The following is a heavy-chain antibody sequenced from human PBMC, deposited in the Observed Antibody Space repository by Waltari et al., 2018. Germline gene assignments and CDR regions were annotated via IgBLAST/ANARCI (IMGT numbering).Heavy chain of an antibody. CDR2: INVDGRI. Sequence: QVQLQESGPGLVKPSETLSLTCSVSGGSFSNSYWSWIRQSATKGLEWIGRINVDGRITSYPSLESRVTMAVDPFKSQFSLQLKSLTAADTAVYYCARVGPNPQLADLWGQGMLVTVST. J-gene: IGHJ4*02. CDR3: ARVGPNPQLADL. V-gene: IGHV4-4*07. CDR1: GGSFSNSY. D-gene: IGHD6-13*01.